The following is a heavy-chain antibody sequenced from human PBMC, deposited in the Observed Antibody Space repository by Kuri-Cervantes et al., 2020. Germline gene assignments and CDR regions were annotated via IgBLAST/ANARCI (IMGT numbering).Heavy chain of an antibody. Sequence: SETLSLTCTVSGGSISLYYWSWIRQPAGKGLEWIGRIYISGTTNYNPSLKSRVTISVDKSKNQFSLKLSSVTAADTAVYYCAKDRDSSGYLKDAFDIWGQGTMVTVSS. J-gene: IGHJ3*02. CDR1: GGSISLYY. V-gene: IGHV4-4*07. CDR2: IYISGTT. D-gene: IGHD3-22*01. CDR3: AKDRDSSGYLKDAFDI.